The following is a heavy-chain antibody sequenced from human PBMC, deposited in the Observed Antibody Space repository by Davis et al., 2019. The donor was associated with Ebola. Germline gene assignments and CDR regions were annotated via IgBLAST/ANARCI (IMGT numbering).Heavy chain of an antibody. Sequence: ASVKVSCKASGYTFTSYYMHWVRQAPGQGLEWMGIINPSGGSTSYAQKFQGRVTMTRDTSTSTAYMELRSLRSDDTAVYYCARDVPLSYYYGFLETPYGMDVWGQGTTVTVSS. CDR1: GYTFTSYY. D-gene: IGHD3-10*01. V-gene: IGHV1-46*01. CDR2: INPSGGST. J-gene: IGHJ6*02. CDR3: ARDVPLSYYYGFLETPYGMDV.